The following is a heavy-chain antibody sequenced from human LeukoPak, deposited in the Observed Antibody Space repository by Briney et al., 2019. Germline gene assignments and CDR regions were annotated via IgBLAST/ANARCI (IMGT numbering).Heavy chain of an antibody. J-gene: IGHJ4*02. CDR3: ERGRRRKFDY. CDR2: INHSGST. Sequence: SETLSLTCAVYGGSFSGYYWSWIRQPPGKGLEWIGEINHSGSTNYNPSLKSRVTISVDTSKNQFSLKLSSVTAADTAVYYCERGRRRKFDYWGQGTLVTVSS. V-gene: IGHV4-34*01. CDR1: GGSFSGYY.